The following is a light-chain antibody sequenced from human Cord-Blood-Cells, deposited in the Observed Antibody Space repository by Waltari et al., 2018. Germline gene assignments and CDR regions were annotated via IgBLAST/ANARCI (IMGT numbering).Light chain of an antibody. CDR1: ALPKKY. CDR2: KDS. V-gene: IGLV3-16*01. J-gene: IGLJ1*01. Sequence: SYELTQPPSVSVSLGQMARITCSGEALPKKYAYWYQQKPGQFPVLVIYKDSERPSGIPGRLSGSSSGTIVTLTISGVQAEDEADYYCLSADSSGPYVFGTGTKVTVL. CDR3: LSADSSGPYV.